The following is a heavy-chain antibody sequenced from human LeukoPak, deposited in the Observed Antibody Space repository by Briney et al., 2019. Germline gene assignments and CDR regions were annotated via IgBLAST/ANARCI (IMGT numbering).Heavy chain of an antibody. J-gene: IGHJ3*02. CDR1: GFTFSSYW. CDR3: AKYQGWPLGAFDI. CDR2: ISYDGSNK. V-gene: IGHV3-30*18. D-gene: IGHD2-15*01. Sequence: PGGSLRLSCAASGFTFSSYWMHWVRQAPGKGLEWVSVISYDGSNKYYADSVKGRFTISRDNSKNTLYLQMNSLRAEDTAVYYCAKYQGWPLGAFDIWGQGTMVTVSS.